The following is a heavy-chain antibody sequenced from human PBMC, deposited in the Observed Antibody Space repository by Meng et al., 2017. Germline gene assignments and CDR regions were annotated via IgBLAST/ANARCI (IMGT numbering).Heavy chain of an antibody. CDR2: IIPIFGTA. V-gene: IGHV1-69*05. D-gene: IGHD3-10*01. CDR1: GGTFSSYA. Sequence: SVKVSCKASGGTFSSYAISWVRQAPGQGLEWMGGIIPIFGTANYAQKFQGRVTITTDESTSTAYMELSSRRSEDTAVYYWARGMVRGVIGWFDTWGQGTMVTVSS. CDR3: ARGMVRGVIGWFDT. J-gene: IGHJ5*02.